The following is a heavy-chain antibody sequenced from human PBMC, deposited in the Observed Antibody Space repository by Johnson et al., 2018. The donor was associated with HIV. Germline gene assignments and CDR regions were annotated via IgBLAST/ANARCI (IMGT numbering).Heavy chain of an antibody. V-gene: IGHV3-66*01. D-gene: IGHD3-10*01. CDR2: IYSGGST. CDR3: ARGALGSFDI. Sequence: VQLVESGGGVVQPGGSLRLSCAASGFTVSSNYMSWVRQAPGKGLEWVSVIYSGGSTYYADSVKGRFTISRDNSKNTLYLQMDSLRDEDMAVYYCARGALGSFDIWGQGTMVTVSA. J-gene: IGHJ3*02. CDR1: GFTVSSNY.